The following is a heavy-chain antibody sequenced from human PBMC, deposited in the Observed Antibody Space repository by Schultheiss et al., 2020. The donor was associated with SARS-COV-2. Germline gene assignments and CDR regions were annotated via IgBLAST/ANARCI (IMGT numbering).Heavy chain of an antibody. CDR3: ARAVGLVAATSPYFDY. D-gene: IGHD2-15*01. CDR1: GFTFSSYA. Sequence: GESLKISCAASGFTFSSYAMSWVRQAPGKGLEWVAVISYDGSNKYYADSVKGRFTISRDNSKNTLYLQMNSLRAEDTAVYYCARAVGLVAATSPYFDYWGQGTLVTVSS. CDR2: ISYDGSNK. J-gene: IGHJ4*02. V-gene: IGHV3-30*04.